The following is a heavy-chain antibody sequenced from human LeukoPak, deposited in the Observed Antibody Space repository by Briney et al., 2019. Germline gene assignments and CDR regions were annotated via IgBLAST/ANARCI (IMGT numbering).Heavy chain of an antibody. D-gene: IGHD3-10*01. J-gene: IGHJ4*02. V-gene: IGHV4-39*01. Sequence: PSETLSLTCTVSGGSISSSNYYWGWIRQPPGKGLEWIGSMYYSGNTDYNPSLKSRVTISVDTSKNQFSLKVNSVTAADTAVYYCARTVMVRGILGNGDYFDYWGQGTLVTVSS. CDR2: MYYSGNT. CDR3: ARTVMVRGILGNGDYFDY. CDR1: GGSISSSNYY.